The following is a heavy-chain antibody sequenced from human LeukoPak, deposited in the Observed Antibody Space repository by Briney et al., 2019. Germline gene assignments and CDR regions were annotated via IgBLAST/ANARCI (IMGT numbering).Heavy chain of an antibody. Sequence: ASVKVSCKASGYTFTSYGISWVRQAPGQGLEWMGWISAYNGNTNYAQKLQGRVTMTTDTSTSTAYMELRSLRSDDTAVYYCARDTGPIRYFDWTAYYYYYMDVWGKGTTVTVSS. D-gene: IGHD3-9*01. J-gene: IGHJ6*03. CDR1: GYTFTSYG. CDR3: ARDTGPIRYFDWTAYYYYYMDV. CDR2: ISAYNGNT. V-gene: IGHV1-18*01.